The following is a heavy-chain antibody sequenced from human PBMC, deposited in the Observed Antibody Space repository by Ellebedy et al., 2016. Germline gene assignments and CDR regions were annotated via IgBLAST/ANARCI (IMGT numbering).Heavy chain of an antibody. Sequence: SETLSLXXTVSGGSISSYYWSWIRQPPGKGLEWIGYIYYSGSTNYNPSLKSRVTISVDTSKNQFSLKLSSVTAADTAVYYCARGLNFNPWGQGSLVTVSS. CDR1: GGSISSYY. CDR2: IYYSGST. V-gene: IGHV4-59*12. J-gene: IGHJ5*02. CDR3: ARGLNFNP.